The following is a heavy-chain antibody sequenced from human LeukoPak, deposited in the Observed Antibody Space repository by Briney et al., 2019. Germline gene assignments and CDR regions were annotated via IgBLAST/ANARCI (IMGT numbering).Heavy chain of an antibody. V-gene: IGHV3-21*01. CDR3: ARFYYDSSGYYCLDY. CDR2: ISSSSSYI. CDR1: GFTFSSYS. D-gene: IGHD3-22*01. J-gene: IGHJ4*02. Sequence: GGPLRLSCAASGFTFSSYSMNWVRQAPGKGLEWVSSISSSSSYIYYADSVKGRFTISRDNAKNSLYLQMNSLRAEDTAVYYCARFYYDSSGYYCLDYWGQGTLVTVSS.